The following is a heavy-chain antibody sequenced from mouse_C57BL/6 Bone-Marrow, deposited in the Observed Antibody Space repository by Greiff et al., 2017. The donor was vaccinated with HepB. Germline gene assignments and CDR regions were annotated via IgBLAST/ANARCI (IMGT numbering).Heavy chain of an antibody. CDR3: ARDGYYGSSSYWYFDV. CDR2: INYDGSST. CDR1: GFTFSDYY. D-gene: IGHD1-1*01. J-gene: IGHJ1*03. Sequence: EVQLVESEGGLVQPGSSMKLSCTASGFTFSDYYMAWVRQVPEKGLEWVANINYDGSSTYYLDSLKSRFIISRDNAKNILYLQMSSLKSEDTATYYCARDGYYGSSSYWYFDVWGTGTTVTVSS. V-gene: IGHV5-16*01.